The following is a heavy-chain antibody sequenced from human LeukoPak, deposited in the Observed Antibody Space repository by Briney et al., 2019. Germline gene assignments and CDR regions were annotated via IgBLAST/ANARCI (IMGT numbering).Heavy chain of an antibody. V-gene: IGHV4-34*01. CDR3: ARGSEPLVIAAGCFDY. CDR2: INHSGST. D-gene: IGHD6-13*01. CDR1: GGSFSGYY. Sequence: SETLSLTCAVYGGSFSGYYWGWIRQPPGKGLEWIGEINHSGSTNYNPSLKSRVTISVDTSKNQFSLKLSSVTAADTAVYYCARGSEPLVIAAGCFDYWGQGTLVTVSS. J-gene: IGHJ4*02.